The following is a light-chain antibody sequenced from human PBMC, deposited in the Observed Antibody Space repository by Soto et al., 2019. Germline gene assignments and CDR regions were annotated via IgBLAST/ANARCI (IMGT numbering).Light chain of an antibody. V-gene: IGLV4-69*01. Sequence: QLVLTQSPSASASLGASVKLTCTLSSGHSSYAIAWHQQQPEKGPRYLMKLNSDGSHSKGDGIPDRFSGSSSGAERYLTISSLQSEDEADYYCQTWGTGPFVFGTGTKLTAL. CDR2: LNSDGSH. CDR3: QTWGTGPFV. J-gene: IGLJ1*01. CDR1: SGHSSYA.